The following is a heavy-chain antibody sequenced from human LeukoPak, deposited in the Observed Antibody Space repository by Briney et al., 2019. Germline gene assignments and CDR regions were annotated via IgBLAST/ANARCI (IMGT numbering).Heavy chain of an antibody. V-gene: IGHV4-61*02. Sequence: SQTLSLTCAVSDGSINSDTFSWNWIRQPAGRGLEWIGRIYTSGSTNYNPSLKSRVTMSLDTSKNQISLKLSSVTAADTAVYYCARDGPYDFWSGSHYYYMDVWGKGTTVTVSS. CDR1: DGSINSDTFS. CDR2: IYTSGST. CDR3: ARDGPYDFWSGSHYYYMDV. D-gene: IGHD3-3*01. J-gene: IGHJ6*03.